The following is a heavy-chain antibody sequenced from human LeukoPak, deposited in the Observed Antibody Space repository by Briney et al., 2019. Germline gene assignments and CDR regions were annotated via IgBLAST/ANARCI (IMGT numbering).Heavy chain of an antibody. V-gene: IGHV1-69*05. D-gene: IGHD4-23*01. CDR3: ARATPNWFDP. CDR2: IIPIFGTA. Sequence: GASVKVSCKASGGTFSSYAISWVRQARGQGLEWMGGIIPIFGTANYAQKFQGRVTITTDESTSTAYMELSSLRSEDTAVYYCARATPNWFDPWGQGTLVTVSS. J-gene: IGHJ5*02. CDR1: GGTFSSYA.